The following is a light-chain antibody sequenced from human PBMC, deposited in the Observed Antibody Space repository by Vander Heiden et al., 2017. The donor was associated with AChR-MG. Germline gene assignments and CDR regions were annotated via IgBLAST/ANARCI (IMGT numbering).Light chain of an antibody. CDR1: QRISSY. J-gene: IGKJ3*01. CDR3: QQSYSTPLFT. V-gene: IGKV1-39*01. Sequence: DIQMKQSPSSLSASVGDRVTITCRASQRISSYLDWYQQKPGKAPKLLIYAAYSLQSGVPSRFSGSGSGTDFTLTISSLQPEDFATYYCQQSYSTPLFTFGPGTKVDIK. CDR2: AAY.